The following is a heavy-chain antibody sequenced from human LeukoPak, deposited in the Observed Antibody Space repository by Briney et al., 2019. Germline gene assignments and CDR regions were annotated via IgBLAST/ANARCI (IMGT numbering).Heavy chain of an antibody. D-gene: IGHD3-10*01. Sequence: SETLSLTCTVSGDSISSTNYYWGWIRQSPGKALDWIGSIYNSGNTFYNPSLKSRVTISVDTSKNQFSLKLKSVTAADTAVYYCARTRYYYNSRSYGAPYYFDYWGQGTLVTVSS. CDR3: ARTRYYYNSRSYGAPYYFDY. CDR2: IYNSGNT. J-gene: IGHJ4*02. CDR1: GDSISSTNYY. V-gene: IGHV4-39*01.